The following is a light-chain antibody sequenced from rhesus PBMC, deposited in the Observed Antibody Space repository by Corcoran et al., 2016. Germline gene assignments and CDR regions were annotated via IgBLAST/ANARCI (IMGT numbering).Light chain of an antibody. J-gene: IGKJ3*01. Sequence: DVQMTQSPSSLSASVGDRVTITCRASQDINNYLSWFQQKPGKAPKPLIYYATTLKTGVSSRFSGRRAGTDDILTISSLQPEDIATDFCQQYNHFPFTVGPGTKLEIK. V-gene: IGKV1-66*01. CDR3: QQYNHFPFT. CDR2: YAT. CDR1: QDINNY.